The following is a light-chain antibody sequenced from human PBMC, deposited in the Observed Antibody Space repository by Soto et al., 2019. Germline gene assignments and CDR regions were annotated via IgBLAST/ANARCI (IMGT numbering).Light chain of an antibody. CDR2: DGS. CDR1: SNDVGSYNL. CDR3: CSYAGSSTYV. V-gene: IGLV2-23*01. Sequence: QSALTQPASVSGSPGQSITISCTGTSNDVGSYNLVSWYQQHPGKAPKLMIYDGSNRPSRVSNRFFGSKSGNTASLTISGLQPEDEADYYCCSYAGSSTYVFGTGTKLTVL. J-gene: IGLJ1*01.